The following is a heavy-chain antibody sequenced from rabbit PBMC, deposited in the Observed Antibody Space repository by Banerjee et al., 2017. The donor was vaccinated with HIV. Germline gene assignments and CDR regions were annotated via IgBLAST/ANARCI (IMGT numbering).Heavy chain of an antibody. CDR1: GFDFSSNA. V-gene: IGHV1S47*01. D-gene: IGHD2-1*01. CDR2: IRNSSGST. Sequence: KPGASLTLTCKASGFDFSSNAMCWVRQAPGKGLELIACIRNSSGSTWYASWAKGRFTITRSTSLNTVTLQMTSLTAADTATYFCARGSIRDAYALWGQGTLVTVS. J-gene: IGHJ4*01. CDR3: ARGSIRDAYAL.